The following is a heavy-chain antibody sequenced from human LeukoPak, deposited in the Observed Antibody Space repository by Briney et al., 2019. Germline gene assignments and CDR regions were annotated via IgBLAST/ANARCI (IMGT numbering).Heavy chain of an antibody. CDR1: GGTFSSYA. D-gene: IGHD3-22*01. V-gene: IGHV1-69*06. CDR3: ATGSKYYYDSSGYYSDAFDI. CDR2: IIPIFGTA. Sequence: SVKVSCKASGGTFSSYAISWVRQAPGQGLEWMGGIIPIFGTANYAQKFQGRVTITADKSTSTAYMELSNLRSEDTAVYYCATGSKYYYDSSGYYSDAFDIWGQGTMVTVSS. J-gene: IGHJ3*02.